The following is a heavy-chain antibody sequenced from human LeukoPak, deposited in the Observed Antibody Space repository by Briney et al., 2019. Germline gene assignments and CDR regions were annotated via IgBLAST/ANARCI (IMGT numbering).Heavy chain of an antibody. D-gene: IGHD3-22*01. CDR2: INPNSGGT. CDR3: ARGYDDSRAYLIDY. Sequence: ASVKVSCKASGYTFTGYYMHWVRQAPGEGLEWMGRINPNSGGTNYAQKFQGRVTMTRATSISTAYMELSRLRSDDTAVYYCARGYDDSRAYLIDYWGQGTLVTVSS. J-gene: IGHJ4*02. V-gene: IGHV1-2*06. CDR1: GYTFTGYY.